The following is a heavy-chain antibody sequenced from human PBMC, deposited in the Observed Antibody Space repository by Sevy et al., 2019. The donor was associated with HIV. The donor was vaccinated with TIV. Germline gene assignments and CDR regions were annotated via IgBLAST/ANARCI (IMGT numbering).Heavy chain of an antibody. J-gene: IGHJ6*02. D-gene: IGHD1-26*01. CDR1: GFSFSYYG. CDR2: ISHDNRNE. CDR3: ANAYSGSYSHSYLYALDV. Sequence: GGSLRLSCTGSGFSFSYYGIHWVRQAPGKGLDWVALISHDNRNEYYADSVKSRFTISRDNSKNTAYLVMNRLRNVDTAIYFCANAYSGSYSHSYLYALDVWGQGTTVTVSS. V-gene: IGHV3-30*18.